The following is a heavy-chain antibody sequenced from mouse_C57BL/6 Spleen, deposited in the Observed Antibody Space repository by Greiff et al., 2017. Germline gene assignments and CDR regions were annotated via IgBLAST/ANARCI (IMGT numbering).Heavy chain of an antibody. J-gene: IGHJ3*01. CDR1: GYTFTSYW. V-gene: IGHV1-64*01. CDR2: IHPNSGST. D-gene: IGHD2-5*01. CDR3: ATYYSNYVGVAY. Sequence: QVQLQQPGAELVKPGASVKLSCKASGYTFTSYWMHWVKQRPGQGLEWIGMIHPNSGSTNYNEKFKSKATLTVDKSSSTAYMQLSSLTSEDSAVYYCATYYSNYVGVAYWGQGTLVTVSA.